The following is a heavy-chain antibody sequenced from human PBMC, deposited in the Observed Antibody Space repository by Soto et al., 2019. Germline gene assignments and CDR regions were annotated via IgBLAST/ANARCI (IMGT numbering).Heavy chain of an antibody. V-gene: IGHV1-2*04. D-gene: IGHD1-26*01. Sequence: QVQLVQSGAEVKKPGASVKVSCKASGDTFTGYYMHWVRQAPGQGLEWMGWINPNSGGTKYAQKFQGWVTMTRDTSISTAYMELSRLRSDDTAVYYCAVRTEREVGWYCDLWGRGTLVTVSS. J-gene: IGHJ2*01. CDR3: AVRTEREVGWYCDL. CDR1: GDTFTGYY. CDR2: INPNSGGT.